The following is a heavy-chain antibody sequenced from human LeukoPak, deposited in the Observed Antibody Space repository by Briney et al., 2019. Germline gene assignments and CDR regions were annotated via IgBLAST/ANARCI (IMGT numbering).Heavy chain of an antibody. CDR1: GGSISRSSYY. CDR2: IYTSGST. V-gene: IGHV4-61*02. J-gene: IGHJ3*02. Sequence: PSETLSLTCTVSGGSISRSSYYWSWIRQPAGKGLEWIGRIYTSGSTNYNPSLKSRVTISVDASKNQFSLKLISVTAADTAVYYCARDPPGYSSSWHAFEIWGQGTMVTVSS. D-gene: IGHD6-13*01. CDR3: ARDPPGYSSSWHAFEI.